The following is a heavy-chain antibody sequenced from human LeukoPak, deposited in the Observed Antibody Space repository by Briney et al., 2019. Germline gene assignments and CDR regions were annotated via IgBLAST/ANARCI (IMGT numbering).Heavy chain of an antibody. J-gene: IGHJ6*02. V-gene: IGHV5-51*01. CDR3: ARRLGVRRDSYNCYYYLDV. CDR2: VYPGDSET. D-gene: IGHD7-27*01. CDR1: EYSFTSYR. Sequence: KDGESLKISCKGLEYSFTSYRIAWVRQKPGQGLEWMGIVYPGDSETRYSPTFQGQVTISVDKSINTAYLQWSSLQASDTAIYYCARRLGVRRDSYNCYYYLDVWGQGTTVTISS.